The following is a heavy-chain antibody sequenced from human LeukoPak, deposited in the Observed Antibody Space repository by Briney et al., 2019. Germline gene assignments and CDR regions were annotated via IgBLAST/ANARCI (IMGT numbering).Heavy chain of an antibody. J-gene: IGHJ3*01. V-gene: IGHV4-59*08. CDR3: ARDDYGVFEAFDV. D-gene: IGHD3-16*01. Sequence: SETLSLTCTVSGGSTSSHFWTWIRQPPGKGLEWLGYVYNTGSTNYNPSLQSRVTMTLDASKNQFYLKLTSVTAADTAVYFCARDDYGVFEAFDVWGRGTVVTVSS. CDR2: VYNTGST. CDR1: GGSTSSHF.